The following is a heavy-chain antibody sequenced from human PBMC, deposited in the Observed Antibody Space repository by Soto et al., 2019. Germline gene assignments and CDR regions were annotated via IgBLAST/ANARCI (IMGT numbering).Heavy chain of an antibody. CDR2: IYYSGST. D-gene: IGHD6-19*01. CDR3: ARGGRYSSGWYYYYGMDV. Sequence: SETLSLTCTVSGGSISSYYWSWIRQPPGKXLEWIGYIYYSGSTNYNPSLKSRVTISVDTSKNQFSLKLSSVTAADTAVYYCARGGRYSSGWYYYYGMDVWGQGTTVTVSS. CDR1: GGSISSYY. J-gene: IGHJ6*02. V-gene: IGHV4-59*01.